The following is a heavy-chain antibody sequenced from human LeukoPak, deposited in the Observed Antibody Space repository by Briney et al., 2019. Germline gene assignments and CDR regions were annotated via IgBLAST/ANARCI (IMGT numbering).Heavy chain of an antibody. V-gene: IGHV3-30*03. CDR1: GFTFSSYG. CDR2: ISYDGSNK. J-gene: IGHJ4*02. Sequence: GGSLRLSCAASGFTFSSYGMHWVRQAPGKGLEWVAVISYDGSNKYYADSVKGRFTISRDNSKNTLYLQMNSLRAGDTAVYYCATPEGYSYGYEGYWGQGTLVTVSS. D-gene: IGHD5-18*01. CDR3: ATPEGYSYGYEGY.